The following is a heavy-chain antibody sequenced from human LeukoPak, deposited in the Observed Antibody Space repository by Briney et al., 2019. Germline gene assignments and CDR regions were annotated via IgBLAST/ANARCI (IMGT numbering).Heavy chain of an antibody. CDR2: ISSSGSST. V-gene: IGHV3-23*01. Sequence: GGSLRLSCAASGFTFSNYVMTWVRLAPGMGLEWVSTISSSGSSTYYADSVKGRFSISRDNSKNTLYLQMNSLRAEDTAVYYCAKDQYDYVWGSYRSHYFDYWGQGTLVTVSS. CDR1: GFTFSNYV. D-gene: IGHD3-16*02. CDR3: AKDQYDYVWGSYRSHYFDY. J-gene: IGHJ4*02.